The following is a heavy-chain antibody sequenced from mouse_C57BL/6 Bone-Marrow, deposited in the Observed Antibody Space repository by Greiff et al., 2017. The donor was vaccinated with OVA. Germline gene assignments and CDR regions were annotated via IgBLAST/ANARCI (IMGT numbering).Heavy chain of an antibody. J-gene: IGHJ2*01. CDR1: GFTFSDYG. Sequence: EVQLVASGGGLVQPGGSLKLSCAASGFTFSDYGMAWVRQAPRKGPEWVAFISNLAYSIYYADTVTGRFTISRENAKNTLYLEMSSLRSEDTAMYYCARRAARGCYFDYWGQGTTLTVSS. CDR2: ISNLAYSI. V-gene: IGHV5-15*01. CDR3: ARRAARGCYFDY.